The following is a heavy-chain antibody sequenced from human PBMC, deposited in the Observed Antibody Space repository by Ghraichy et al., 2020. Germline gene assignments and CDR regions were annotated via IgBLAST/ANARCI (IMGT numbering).Heavy chain of an antibody. V-gene: IGHV1-46*01. CDR2: IRPAGGST. Sequence: ASVKVSGKASGYTFANYFMHWVRQAPGQGLEYMGIIRPAGGSTSYAQKFQGRVTMTRDTSTSTVYMELSSLRSEDTAVYYCAKELPDSYNFDHWGQGTLVTVSS. J-gene: IGHJ4*02. CDR3: AKELPDSYNFDH. CDR1: GYTFANYF. D-gene: IGHD1-26*01.